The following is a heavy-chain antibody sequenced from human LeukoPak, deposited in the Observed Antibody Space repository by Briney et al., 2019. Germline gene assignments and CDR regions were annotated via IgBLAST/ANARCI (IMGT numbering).Heavy chain of an antibody. D-gene: IGHD3-3*01. V-gene: IGHV1-3*01. J-gene: IGHJ5*02. Sequence: ASVKVSCKASGYTFTSYAMHWVRQAPGQRLEWMGWINAGNGNTKYSQKFQGRVTITRDTSASTAYMELSSLRSEDTAVYYCARDGTIFGVGGQNWFDPWGQGTLVTVSS. CDR2: INAGNGNT. CDR3: ARDGTIFGVGGQNWFDP. CDR1: GYTFTSYA.